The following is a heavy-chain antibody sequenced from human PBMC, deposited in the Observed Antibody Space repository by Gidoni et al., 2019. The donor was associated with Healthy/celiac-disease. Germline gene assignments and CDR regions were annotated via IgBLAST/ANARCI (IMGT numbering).Heavy chain of an antibody. J-gene: IGHJ3*02. Sequence: QVQLVESGGGVVQPGRSLRLSCAASGFTFSSYAMHWVRQAPGKGLEWVAVISYDGSNKYYADSVKGRFTISRDNSKNTLYLQMNSLRAEDTAVYYCAREPLEMATHAGAFDIWGQGTMVTVSS. CDR1: GFTFSSYA. V-gene: IGHV3-30-3*01. D-gene: IGHD5-12*01. CDR3: AREPLEMATHAGAFDI. CDR2: ISYDGSNK.